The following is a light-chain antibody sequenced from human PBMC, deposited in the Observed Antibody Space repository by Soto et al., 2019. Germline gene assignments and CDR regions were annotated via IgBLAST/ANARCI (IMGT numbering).Light chain of an antibody. J-gene: IGKJ1*01. Sequence: ETVLTQSPGTLSLSPGERVTLSCRASQSVCSRCLAWYQQKPGQSPRLLIYGASSRATGIPDRFSGSGSGTDFPLTISRLEAEDFAVYYCQHYGTTPWTFGQGTKVGIK. CDR2: GAS. V-gene: IGKV3-20*01. CDR1: QSVCSRC. CDR3: QHYGTTPWT.